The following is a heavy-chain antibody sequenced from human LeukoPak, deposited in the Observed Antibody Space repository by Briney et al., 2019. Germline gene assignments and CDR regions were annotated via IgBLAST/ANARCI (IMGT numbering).Heavy chain of an antibody. D-gene: IGHD3-22*01. J-gene: IGHJ4*02. CDR2: VNTNTGNP. CDR3: ASCNDSSGYFAY. CDR1: GYTFTDYA. V-gene: IGHV7-4-1*02. Sequence: ASVKVSCKPSGYTFTDYAINWVRQAPGQGLEYMGWVNTNTGNPTYAQGFTGRFVFSSDSSVSTAYLQITSLKADDSAIYFCASCNDSSGYFAYWGQGTLVTVSS.